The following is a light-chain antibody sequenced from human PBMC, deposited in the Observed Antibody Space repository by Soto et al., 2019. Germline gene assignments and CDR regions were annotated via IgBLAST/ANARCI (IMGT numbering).Light chain of an antibody. CDR3: GAWDSGLSDMV. V-gene: IGLV1-51*01. Sequence: QSVRTQPPSISAAPGHNITISCSGSTSNVGKNFVAWYQQRPGTGPTVVIYDNYERPSGIPDRFSGSRSGTSATLTITGLQTGDEADYYCGAWDSGLSDMVFGGGTKLTVL. CDR1: TSNVGKNF. CDR2: DNY. J-gene: IGLJ2*01.